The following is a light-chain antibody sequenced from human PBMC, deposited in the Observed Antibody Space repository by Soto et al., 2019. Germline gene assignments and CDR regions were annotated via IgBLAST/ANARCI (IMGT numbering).Light chain of an antibody. CDR1: SSDIGGYNY. J-gene: IGLJ2*01. Sequence: QSALTQPPSASGSPGQSVTISCTGTSSDIGGYNYVSWYQQHPGKAPKLMIYEVSKRPSGVPDRFSGSKSGNTASLTVSGLQAEDEADYYCNSYAGSNNPVFGGGTQLTVL. CDR2: EVS. V-gene: IGLV2-8*01. CDR3: NSYAGSNNPV.